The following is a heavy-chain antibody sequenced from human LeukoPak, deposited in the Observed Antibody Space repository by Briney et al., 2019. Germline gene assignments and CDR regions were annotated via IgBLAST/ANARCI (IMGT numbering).Heavy chain of an antibody. J-gene: IGHJ4*02. D-gene: IGHD1-26*01. CDR3: AREVGRGFDY. CDR1: GYTFTSYG. V-gene: IGHV1-18*01. CDR2: ISAYNSNT. Sequence: ASVKVSCKASGYTFTSYGISWVRQAPGQGLEWVGWISAYNSNTHYAQKLQGIVTMTTDTSTSAAYMEVRSLRSDDTAVYYCAREVGRGFDYWGQGTLVTVSS.